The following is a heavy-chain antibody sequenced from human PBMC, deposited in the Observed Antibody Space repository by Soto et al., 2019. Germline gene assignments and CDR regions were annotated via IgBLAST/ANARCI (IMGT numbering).Heavy chain of an antibody. D-gene: IGHD3-10*01. CDR3: ARDSPSGGFDY. Sequence: GGSLRLSCAASGFTFSSYGMHWVRQAPGKGLEWVAVISYDGSNKYYADSVKGRFTISRDNSKNTLYLQMNSLRAEDTAVYYCARDSPSGGFDYWGQGTLVTVSS. V-gene: IGHV3-30*03. J-gene: IGHJ4*02. CDR1: GFTFSSYG. CDR2: ISYDGSNK.